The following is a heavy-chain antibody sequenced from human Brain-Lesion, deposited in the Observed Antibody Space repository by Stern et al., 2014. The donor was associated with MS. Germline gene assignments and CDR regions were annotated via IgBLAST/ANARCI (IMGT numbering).Heavy chain of an antibody. V-gene: IGHV3-13*01. Sequence: EVQLVESGGGLVQPGGSLRLSCAASGFTFSSYDMHWVRQSKGKGLEWVSAFGTAGDTHYPDSVKGRFSISRENAKNSLYLQMNSLRVGDTAVYYCVRGGVGATHFGYWGQGTLVTVSS. D-gene: IGHD1-26*01. CDR2: FGTAGDT. J-gene: IGHJ4*02. CDR3: VRGGVGATHFGY. CDR1: GFTFSSYD.